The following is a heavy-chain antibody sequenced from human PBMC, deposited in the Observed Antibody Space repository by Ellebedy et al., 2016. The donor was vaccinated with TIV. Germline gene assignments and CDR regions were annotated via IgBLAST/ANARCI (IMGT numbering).Heavy chain of an antibody. CDR3: ARGEGWIDN. Sequence: SETLSLTXTVSGGSISTYYWSWIRQSPGKGLEWIGHIYYSGSTSYNPSLQSRVTISLDTSKKQFSLNVTSVTAAGTAVYFCARGEGWIDNWGQGTLVTVSS. V-gene: IGHV4-59*13. D-gene: IGHD5-24*01. CDR1: GGSISTYY. CDR2: IYYSGST. J-gene: IGHJ4*02.